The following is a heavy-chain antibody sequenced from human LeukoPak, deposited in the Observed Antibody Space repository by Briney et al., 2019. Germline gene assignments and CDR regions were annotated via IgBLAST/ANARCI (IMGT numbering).Heavy chain of an antibody. V-gene: IGHV3-74*01. CDR1: GFTFSSYW. Sequence: PGGSLRLSCAASGFTFSSYWMHWVRQAPGKGLVWVSRINSDGSSTSYADSVKGRFTISRDNAKNTLYLQMNSLRAEDTAVYYCASDFWSGYYTPIGVNYWCQGTLVTVSS. CDR3: ASDFWSGYYTPIGVNY. D-gene: IGHD3-3*01. J-gene: IGHJ4*02. CDR2: INSDGSST.